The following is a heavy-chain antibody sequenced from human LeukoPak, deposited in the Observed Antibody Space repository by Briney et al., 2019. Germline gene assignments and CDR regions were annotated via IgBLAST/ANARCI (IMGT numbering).Heavy chain of an antibody. D-gene: IGHD3-22*01. CDR2: IRSKAYGGTT. CDR1: GFTFSDYY. J-gene: IGHJ3*02. Sequence: GGSLRLSCAASGFTFSDYYMSWIRQAPGKGLEWVGFIRSKAYGGTTEYAASVKGRFTISRDDSKSIAYLQMNSLKTEDTAVYYCTRDRQYYYDSSGTFDIWGQGTMVTVSS. CDR3: TRDRQYYYDSSGTFDI. V-gene: IGHV3-49*03.